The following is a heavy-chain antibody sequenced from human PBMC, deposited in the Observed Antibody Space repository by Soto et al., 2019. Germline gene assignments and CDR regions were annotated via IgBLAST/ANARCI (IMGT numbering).Heavy chain of an antibody. Sequence: GASVKVSCKASGGTFSSYAISWVRQAPGQGLEWMGGIIPIFGTANYAQKFQGRVTITADESTSTAYMELSSLRSEDTAVYYCARAGVVAATHLGPDYYYHGMDVWGQGTTVTVSS. V-gene: IGHV1-69*13. D-gene: IGHD2-15*01. CDR3: ARAGVVAATHLGPDYYYHGMDV. CDR2: IIPIFGTA. CDR1: GGTFSSYA. J-gene: IGHJ6*02.